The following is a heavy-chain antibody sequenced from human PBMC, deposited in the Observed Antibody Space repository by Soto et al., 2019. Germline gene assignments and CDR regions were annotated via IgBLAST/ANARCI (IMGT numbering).Heavy chain of an antibody. CDR1: GFNFSSYA. V-gene: IGHV3-23*01. CDR2: ISGGGGTT. J-gene: IGHJ6*02. Sequence: GGSLRLSCAVSGFNFSSYAMSCVRQAPGKGLEWVSAISGGGGTTYYADSVKGRFTISRDNSKNTLYLQMNSLRAEDTAVYYCAKNVWGITIFGGMDVWGQGTTVTVSS. CDR3: AKNVWGITIFGGMDV. D-gene: IGHD3-9*01.